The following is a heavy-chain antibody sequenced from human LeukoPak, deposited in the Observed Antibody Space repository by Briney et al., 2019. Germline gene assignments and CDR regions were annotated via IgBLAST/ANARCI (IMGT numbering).Heavy chain of an antibody. D-gene: IGHD6-19*01. V-gene: IGHV3-9*01. CDR3: AKGPTVAGTLFDY. Sequence: PGGSLRLPCAASGFTFDDYAMHWVRQAPGKGLEWVSGISWNSGSIGYADSVKGRFTISRDNAKNSPYLQMNSLRAEDTALYYCAKGPTVAGTLFDYWGQGTLVTVSS. J-gene: IGHJ4*02. CDR2: ISWNSGSI. CDR1: GFTFDDYA.